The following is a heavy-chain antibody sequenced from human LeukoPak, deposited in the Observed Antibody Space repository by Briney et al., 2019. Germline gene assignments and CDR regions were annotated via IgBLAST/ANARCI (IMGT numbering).Heavy chain of an antibody. D-gene: IGHD5-24*01. CDR3: ARHERDASLDHALDI. CDR2: IYYSGST. CDR1: GGSISSYY. J-gene: IGHJ3*02. V-gene: IGHV4-59*08. Sequence: SETLSLTCTVSGGSISSYYWSWIRQPPGKGLEWIGYIYYSGSTSYNPSLRSRVTILVDTSKDQFSLKLSSVTAADTAVYYCARHERDASLDHALDIWGQGTMVTVSS.